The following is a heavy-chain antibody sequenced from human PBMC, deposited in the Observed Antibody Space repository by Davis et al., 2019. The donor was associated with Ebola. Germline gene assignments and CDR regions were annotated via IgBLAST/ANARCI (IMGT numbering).Heavy chain of an antibody. CDR3: ARDEGLNGGFDY. CDR2: IYYSGST. CDR1: GGSISSNSYY. V-gene: IGHV4-31*03. D-gene: IGHD7-27*01. Sequence: PSETLFLTCTVSGGSISSNSYYWTWIRQHPGKGLEWIGYIYYSGSTYYNPSLTSRLTISVDTSKNQFSLKLNSVTAADTAVYYCARDEGLNGGFDYWGQGTLVTVSS. J-gene: IGHJ4*02.